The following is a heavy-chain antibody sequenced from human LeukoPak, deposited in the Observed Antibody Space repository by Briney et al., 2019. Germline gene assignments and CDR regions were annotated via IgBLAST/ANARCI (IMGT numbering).Heavy chain of an antibody. D-gene: IGHD6-6*01. CDR2: INPNSGGT. J-gene: IGHJ6*03. Sequence: GASVKVSCKASGYTFTGYYMHWVRQAPGQGLEWMGWINPNSGGTNYAQKFQGRVTMTRDTSISTAYMELSRLRSDDTAVYYCASDGSSSEDDYYYYMDVWGKGTTVTVSS. V-gene: IGHV1-2*02. CDR1: GYTFTGYY. CDR3: ASDGSSSEDDYYYYMDV.